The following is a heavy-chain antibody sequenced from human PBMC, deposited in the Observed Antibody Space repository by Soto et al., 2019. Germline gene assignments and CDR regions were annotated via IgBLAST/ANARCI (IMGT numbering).Heavy chain of an antibody. CDR3: ATSNWFDP. CDR1: GGSISSRGYY. CDR2: SYYSGST. V-gene: IGHV4-39*01. Sequence: QLQLQESGPGLVKPSETLSLTCTVSGGSISSRGYYWGWIRQPPGKGLEWIGTSYYSGSTYYNPYLKSRVTISVDTSKNQFSLKLSSVTAADTAVYYCATSNWFDPWGQGTLVTVSS. J-gene: IGHJ5*02.